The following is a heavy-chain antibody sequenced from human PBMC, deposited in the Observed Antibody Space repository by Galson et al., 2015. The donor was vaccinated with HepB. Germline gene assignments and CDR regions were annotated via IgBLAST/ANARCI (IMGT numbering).Heavy chain of an antibody. J-gene: IGHJ4*02. D-gene: IGHD5-12*01. Sequence: SLRLSCAASGFTFSAYGMHWVRQAPGKGLEWVAGITYDGGSHYFGDSVKGRVSISRDNLKNTLFLHMNSLRGEDTAVYYCVRDRGSGFGGNDVPSFDYWGRGSLVTVSP. V-gene: IGHV3-30*03. CDR1: GFTFSAYG. CDR2: ITYDGGSH. CDR3: VRDRGSGFGGNDVPSFDY.